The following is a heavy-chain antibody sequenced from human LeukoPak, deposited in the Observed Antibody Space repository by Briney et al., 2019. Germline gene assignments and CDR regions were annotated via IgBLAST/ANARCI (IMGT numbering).Heavy chain of an antibody. CDR1: GGSISSYY. Sequence: PSETLSLTCTVSGGSISSYYWSWIRQPPGKGLEWIGYIYYSGSTNYNPSLKSRVTISVDTSKNQFSLKLSSVTAADTAMYYCARDLDGMDVWGQGTTVTVSS. V-gene: IGHV4-59*12. CDR2: IYYSGST. CDR3: ARDLDGMDV. J-gene: IGHJ6*02.